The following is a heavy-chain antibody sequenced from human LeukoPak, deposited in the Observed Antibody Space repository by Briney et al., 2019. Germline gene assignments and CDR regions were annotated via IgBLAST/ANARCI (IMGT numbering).Heavy chain of an antibody. Sequence: GASLKISCKGSGYIFTSYWIGWVRQMPGKGLEWMGIIYPGDSDTRYSPSFQGQVTISADKSISTAYLQWSSLKASDTAMYYCARQVPLGYCSGGSCYSFDYWGQGTLVTVSS. CDR2: IYPGDSDT. V-gene: IGHV5-51*01. CDR3: ARQVPLGYCSGGSCYSFDY. D-gene: IGHD2-15*01. J-gene: IGHJ4*02. CDR1: GYIFTSYW.